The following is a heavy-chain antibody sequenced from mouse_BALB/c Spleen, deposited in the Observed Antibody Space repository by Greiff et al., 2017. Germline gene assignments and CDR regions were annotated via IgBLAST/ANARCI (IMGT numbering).Heavy chain of an antibody. D-gene: IGHD2-14*01. CDR2: INPYNGDT. CDR1: GYSFTGYF. J-gene: IGHJ4*01. V-gene: IGHV1-37*01. CDR3: GKGYRYDMDY. Sequence: LVESGPELVKPGASVKISCKASGYSFTGYFMNWVKQSHGKSLEWIGRINPYNGDTFYNQKFKGKATLTVDKSSSTAHMELLSLTSEDSAVYYCGKGYRYDMDYWGQGTSVTVSS.